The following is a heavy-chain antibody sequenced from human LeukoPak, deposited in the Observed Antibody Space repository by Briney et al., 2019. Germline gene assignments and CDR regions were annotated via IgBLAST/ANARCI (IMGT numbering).Heavy chain of an antibody. D-gene: IGHD2-21*01. J-gene: IGHJ3*02. Sequence: QPGGSLRLSCAASGFTFSSYAMHWVRQAPSKGLGWVAVISNDGSKKQYADSVKGRFTISRDNSKNTLYLQMNSLRPEDTDVYYCARDLAYCGGECYSGDAFDIWGQGTMVTVSS. CDR1: GFTFSSYA. V-gene: IGHV3-30*04. CDR3: ARDLAYCGGECYSGDAFDI. CDR2: ISNDGSKK.